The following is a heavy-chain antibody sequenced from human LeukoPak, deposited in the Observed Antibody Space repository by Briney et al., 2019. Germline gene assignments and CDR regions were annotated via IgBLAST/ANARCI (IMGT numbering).Heavy chain of an antibody. D-gene: IGHD3-10*01. CDR2: IRSKAYGGTT. V-gene: IGHV3-49*03. CDR3: TRASLWFGELNWFDP. J-gene: IGHJ5*02. Sequence: GGSLRLSCTASGFTFGDYAMSWFRQAPGKGLEWVGFIRSKAYGGTTEYAASVKGRFTTSRDDSKSIAYLQMNSLKTEDTAVYYCTRASLWFGELNWFDPWGQGTLVTVSS. CDR1: GFTFGDYA.